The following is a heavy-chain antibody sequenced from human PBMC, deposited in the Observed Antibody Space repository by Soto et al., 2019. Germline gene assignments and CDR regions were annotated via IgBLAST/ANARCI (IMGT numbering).Heavy chain of an antibody. Sequence: SETLSLTCTVSGGSISSYYWSWIRQPPGKGLEWIGYIYYSGSTNYNPSLKSRVTISVDTSKNQFSLKLSSVTAADTAVYYCAGQEDYVASDWGQGTLVTVSS. CDR3: AGQEDYVASD. V-gene: IGHV4-59*08. D-gene: IGHD3-16*01. CDR2: IYYSGST. J-gene: IGHJ4*02. CDR1: GGSISSYY.